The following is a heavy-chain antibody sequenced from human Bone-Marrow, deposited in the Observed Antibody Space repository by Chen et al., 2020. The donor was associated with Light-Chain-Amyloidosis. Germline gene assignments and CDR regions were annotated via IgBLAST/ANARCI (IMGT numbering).Heavy chain of an antibody. J-gene: IGHJ4*02. Sequence: VQLVESGGGLVQPGGSLRLSCVGSGFTFSNYAMTWVRQAPGKGLEWVSVARGGDGPTYYADSVRGRFTISRNNAKNTLYLQMNSLRDEDTAVYYCVRDGDATIDFDYWGQGTLVTVSS. CDR2: ARGGDGPT. CDR1: GFTFSNYA. CDR3: VRDGDATIDFDY. V-gene: IGHV3-23*04. D-gene: IGHD3-3*01.